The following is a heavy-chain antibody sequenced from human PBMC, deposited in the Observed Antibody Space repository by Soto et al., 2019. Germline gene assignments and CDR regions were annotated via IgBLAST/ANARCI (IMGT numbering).Heavy chain of an antibody. CDR1: GGSISSGDYY. J-gene: IGHJ5*02. CDR2: IYYSGST. D-gene: IGHD5-12*01. Sequence: SETLSLTCTVSGGSISSGDYYWSWVRHPPGKGLEWIGYIYYSGSTYYNPSLKSRVTISVDTSKNQFSLKLSSVTAADTAVYYCARGRGYSGYDPWGQGTLVTVSS. V-gene: IGHV4-30-4*01. CDR3: ARGRGYSGYDP.